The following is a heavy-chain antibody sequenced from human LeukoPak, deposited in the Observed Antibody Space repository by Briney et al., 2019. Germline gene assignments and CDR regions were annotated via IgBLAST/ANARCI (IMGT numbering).Heavy chain of an antibody. CDR3: ARDRDTAMAHYFDD. J-gene: IGHJ4*02. D-gene: IGHD5-18*01. V-gene: IGHV4-4*07. CDR1: GVSISSYY. CDR2: IYTSGST. Sequence: SVTLSLTCTVSGVSISSYYWIWMRQPAGKGLEGIGRIYTSGSTNYNPSLKSGVTISVDTPKNQFSLKLSSVTAADTAVYYFARDRDTAMAHYFDDGGEGTLVTVS.